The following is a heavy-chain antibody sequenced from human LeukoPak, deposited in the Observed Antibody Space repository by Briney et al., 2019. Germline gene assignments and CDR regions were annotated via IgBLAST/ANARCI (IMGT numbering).Heavy chain of an antibody. CDR3: ARHFLGELPDMDV. J-gene: IGHJ6*02. V-gene: IGHV5-10-1*01. CDR2: IDPSDPYT. D-gene: IGHD1-26*01. CDR1: GYSFTSYW. Sequence: GESLKISCKGSGYSFTSYWISWVRQMPGKGLEWMGGIDPSDPYTKYSPSFQGHVTISGDESISTAYLQWSSLKASDTAMYYCARHFLGELPDMDVWGQGTTVTVSS.